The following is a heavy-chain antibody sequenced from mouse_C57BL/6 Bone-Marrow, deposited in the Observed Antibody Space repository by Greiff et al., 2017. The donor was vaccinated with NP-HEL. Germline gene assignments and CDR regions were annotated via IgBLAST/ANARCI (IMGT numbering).Heavy chain of an antibody. D-gene: IGHD2-2*01. Sequence: QVQLQQPGAELVKPGASVKLSCKASGYTFTSYWMQWVKQRPGQGLEWIGEIDPSDSYTNYNQKFKGKATLTVETSSSTAYMQLSSLTSEDSAVYYCASMVTTGYYYAMDYWGQGTSVTVSS. J-gene: IGHJ4*01. CDR3: ASMVTTGYYYAMDY. CDR1: GYTFTSYW. V-gene: IGHV1-50*01. CDR2: IDPSDSYT.